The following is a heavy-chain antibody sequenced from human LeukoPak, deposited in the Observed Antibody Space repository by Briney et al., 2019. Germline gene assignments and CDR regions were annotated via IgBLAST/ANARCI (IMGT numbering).Heavy chain of an antibody. CDR3: ATATLPLVVPAASWFDP. Sequence: ASVKVSCKASGYTFTSYGISWVRQAPGQGLEWMGWISAYNGNTNYAQKFQGRVTITTDESTSTAYMELSSLRSEDTAVYYCATATLPLVVPAASWFDPWGQGTLVTVSS. CDR1: GYTFTSYG. CDR2: ISAYNGNT. J-gene: IGHJ5*02. V-gene: IGHV1-18*01. D-gene: IGHD2-2*01.